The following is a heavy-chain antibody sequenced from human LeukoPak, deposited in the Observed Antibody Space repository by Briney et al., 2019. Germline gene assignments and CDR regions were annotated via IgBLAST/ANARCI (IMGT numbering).Heavy chain of an antibody. J-gene: IGHJ2*01. CDR2: IIPIFGPA. CDR3: AKSTYYYGSGEGSNYWYFDL. D-gene: IGHD3-10*01. Sequence: SVKVSCKTSGGTFSRFAIRWVRQAPGQGLEWMGGIIPIFGPANYAQKFQGRVTITADESTSTAYMELSSLRSEDTALYYCAKSTYYYGSGEGSNYWYFDLWGRGTLVTVSS. V-gene: IGHV1-69*13. CDR1: GGTFSRFA.